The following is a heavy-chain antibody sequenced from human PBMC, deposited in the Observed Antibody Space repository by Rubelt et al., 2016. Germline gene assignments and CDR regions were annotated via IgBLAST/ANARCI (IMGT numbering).Heavy chain of an antibody. CDR3: ARVTTVTNDNWFDP. Sequence: EVQLVQSGAEVKKPGESLKISCKGSGYSFTSYWIGWVRQMPGKGLEWMGIIYPGYSDTRYSPTFQGKVTISADKSISTAYLQWSSRKASDTAMYYCARVTTVTNDNWFDPWGQGTLVTVSS. CDR2: IYPGYSDT. CDR1: GYSFTSYW. D-gene: IGHD4-17*01. V-gene: IGHV5-51*01. J-gene: IGHJ5*02.